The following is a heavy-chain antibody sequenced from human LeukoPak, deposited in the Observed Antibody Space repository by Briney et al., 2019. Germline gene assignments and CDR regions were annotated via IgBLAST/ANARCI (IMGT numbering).Heavy chain of an antibody. V-gene: IGHV4-4*08. D-gene: IGHD3-10*01. J-gene: IGHJ4*02. CDR3: ARRSVTRWYYSD. CDR2: ISPTGGT. Sequence: SETLSLTCSVSGGSISSYYWSWIRQPPGKGLEWIAYISPTGGTNYNPSLTGRVTVSVDTSKNLFSLILDPVTAADTAVYFCARRSVTRWYYSDWGQGTLVTVSS. CDR1: GGSISSYY.